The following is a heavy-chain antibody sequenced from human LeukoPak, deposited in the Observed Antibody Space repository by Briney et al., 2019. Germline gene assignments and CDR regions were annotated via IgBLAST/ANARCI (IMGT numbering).Heavy chain of an antibody. CDR2: INHSGST. V-gene: IGHV4-34*01. Sequence: SETLSLTCAVYGGSFSGYYWSWIRQPPGKGLEWIGEINHSGSTNYNPSLKSRVTISVDTSKNQFSLKLSSVTAADTAVYYCARDSVIGYWGQGTLVTASS. D-gene: IGHD4-17*01. J-gene: IGHJ4*02. CDR3: ARDSVIGY. CDR1: GGSFSGYY.